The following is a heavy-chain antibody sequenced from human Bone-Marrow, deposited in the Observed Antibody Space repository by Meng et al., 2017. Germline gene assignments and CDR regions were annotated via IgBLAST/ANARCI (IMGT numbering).Heavy chain of an antibody. CDR1: YLTFSYHY. J-gene: IGHJ4*02. D-gene: IGHD1-26*01. CDR2: IRNKANSYTT. Sequence: QLVESGGGLVHPGGSLSFAFAASYLTFSYHYMNWVRQAPGKGQEWVGRIRNKANSYTTEYAASVKGRFTTSRDDSKNSLYLQMNSLRTEDTAVYYCASSPSGTYYFDYWGQGTLVTVSS. V-gene: IGHV3-72*01. CDR3: ASSPSGTYYFDY.